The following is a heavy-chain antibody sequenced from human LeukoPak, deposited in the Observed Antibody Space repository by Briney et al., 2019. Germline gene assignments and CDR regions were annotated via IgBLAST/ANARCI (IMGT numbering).Heavy chain of an antibody. D-gene: IGHD2-21*02. CDR2: IYTSGIT. J-gene: IGHJ4*02. CDR1: GGSISNYY. V-gene: IGHV4-4*07. CDR3: ARTAYCGGDCYSFDF. Sequence: SETLSLTCTVSGGSISNYYWSWIRQPAGKGLEWIGRIYTSGITNYNPSLKSRLTMSIDTSTNQFSLKLSSVTAADTAVYYCARTAYCGGDCYSFDFWGQGTLVTVSS.